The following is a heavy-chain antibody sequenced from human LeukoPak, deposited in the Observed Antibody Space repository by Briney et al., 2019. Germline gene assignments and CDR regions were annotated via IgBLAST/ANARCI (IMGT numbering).Heavy chain of an antibody. CDR3: ARGERKETGYEPFRI. J-gene: IGHJ3*02. CDR1: GGTFSDYY. CDR2: INPKSGGT. D-gene: IGHD3-9*01. V-gene: IGHV1-2*02. Sequence: GASVKVSCKASGGTFSDYYLNWARQAPGQGLEWMGWINPKSGGTNYAQKFQGRVTMHSDTSSTTAYMELTSLSFDDTAVYYCARGERKETGYEPFRIRGQGTMVTVSS.